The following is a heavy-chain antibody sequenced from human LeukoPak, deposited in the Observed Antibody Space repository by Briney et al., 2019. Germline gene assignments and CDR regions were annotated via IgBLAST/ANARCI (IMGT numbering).Heavy chain of an antibody. J-gene: IGHJ4*02. CDR3: VRGPYCSGGSCNGHFDY. V-gene: IGHV3-13*01. CDR2: IGTAGDT. CDR1: GFTFSDYD. D-gene: IGHD2-15*01. Sequence: GGSLRLSCAASGFTFSDYDMYWVRQSTGKGLEWVSAIGTAGDTYYPGSVKGRFTISRENAKNSLYLQMNSLRVGDTAVYYCVRGPYCSGGSCNGHFDYWGQGTLVTASS.